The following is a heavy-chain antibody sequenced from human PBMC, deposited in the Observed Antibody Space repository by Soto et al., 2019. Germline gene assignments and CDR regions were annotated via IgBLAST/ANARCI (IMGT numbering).Heavy chain of an antibody. Sequence: GGSLRLSCAGTGFTFSTYWMHWVRQAPGKGLEWVSRIKADGTITGYADSVKGRFTISRDNAKNTLYLQMNSLRAEDTAVYYCARGGVIVVGLDVWGQGTTVTVSS. CDR1: GFTFSTYW. J-gene: IGHJ6*02. CDR3: ARGGVIVVGLDV. V-gene: IGHV3-74*01. D-gene: IGHD3-22*01. CDR2: IKADGTIT.